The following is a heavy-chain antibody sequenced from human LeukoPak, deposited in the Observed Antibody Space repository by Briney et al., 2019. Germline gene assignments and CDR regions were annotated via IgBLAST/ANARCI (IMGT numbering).Heavy chain of an antibody. CDR1: GYTLTELS. V-gene: IGHV1-24*01. CDR3: ATSIGRYNWNPHGLFDY. CDR2: FDPEDGET. D-gene: IGHD1-20*01. Sequence: ASVKVSCKVSGYTLTELSMHWVRQAPGKGLEWMGGFDPEDGETIYAQKFQGRVTMTEDTSTDTAYMELSSLRSEDTAVYYCATSIGRYNWNPHGLFDYWGQGTLVTVSS. J-gene: IGHJ4*02.